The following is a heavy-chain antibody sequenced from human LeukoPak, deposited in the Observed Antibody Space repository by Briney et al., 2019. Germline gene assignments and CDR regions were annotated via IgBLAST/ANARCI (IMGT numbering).Heavy chain of an antibody. D-gene: IGHD6-13*01. V-gene: IGHV3-11*04. J-gene: IGHJ4*02. Sequence: GGSLRLSCAASGFTFSDYYMSWIRQAPGKGLEWVSYISSSGSTIYYADSVKGRFTISRDNAKNSLYLQMNSLRAEDTAVYYCARGRFPGYSSSWFDYWGQGTLVTVSS. CDR3: ARGRFPGYSSSWFDY. CDR1: GFTFSDYY. CDR2: ISSSGSTI.